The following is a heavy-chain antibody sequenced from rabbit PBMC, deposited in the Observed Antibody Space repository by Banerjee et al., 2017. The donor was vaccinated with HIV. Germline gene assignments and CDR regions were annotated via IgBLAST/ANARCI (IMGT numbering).Heavy chain of an antibody. CDR3: AREWDADNRPSGMDL. V-gene: IGHV1S45*01. J-gene: IGHJ6*01. D-gene: IGHD4-2*01. CDR2: IYGVSSST. Sequence: QEQLEESGGDLVQPEGSLTLTCTVSGFDFSSKYWICWVRQAPGKGLEWIGCIYGVSSSTYYASWAKGRFTISKSSSTTVTLQMTSLTAADTATYFCAREWDADNRPSGMDLWGQGTLVTVS. CDR1: GFDFSSKYW.